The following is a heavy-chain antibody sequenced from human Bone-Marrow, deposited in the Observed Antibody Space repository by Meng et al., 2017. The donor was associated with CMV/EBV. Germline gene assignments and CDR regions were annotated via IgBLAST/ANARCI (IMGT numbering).Heavy chain of an antibody. Sequence: GGSLRLSCAASGFTFSSYSMNWVRQAPGKGLEWVSSISSSSSYIYYADSVKGRFTISRDNAKNSLYLQMNSLRAEDTAVYYCASKGRRNYYYYGMDVWGQGNTVNVDS. J-gene: IGHJ6*01. CDR1: GFTFSSYS. CDR2: ISSSSSYI. CDR3: ASKGRRNYYYYGMDV. V-gene: IGHV3-21*01.